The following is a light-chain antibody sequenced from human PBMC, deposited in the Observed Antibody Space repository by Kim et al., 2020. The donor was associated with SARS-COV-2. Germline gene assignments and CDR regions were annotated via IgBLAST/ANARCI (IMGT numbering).Light chain of an antibody. CDR3: QQYGSSWT. CDR1: QSVISSY. CDR2: GAS. V-gene: IGKV3-20*01. Sequence: LSPGERATLSCRASQSVISSYLAWYQQKPGQAPRLLIYGASSRATGIPDRLSGSGSGTDFTLTISRLEPEDFAVYYCQQYGSSWTFGQGTKVEIK. J-gene: IGKJ1*01.